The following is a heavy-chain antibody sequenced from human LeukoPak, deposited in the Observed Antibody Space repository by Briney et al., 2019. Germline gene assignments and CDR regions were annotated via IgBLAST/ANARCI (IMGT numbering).Heavy chain of an antibody. CDR2: IYTSGST. J-gene: IGHJ5*02. V-gene: IGHV4-4*02. CDR3: ARVEDSGYDYRGRFDP. Sequence: SETLSLTCAVSGGSISSSNWWSWVRQPPGKGLEWIGRIYTSGSTNYNPSLKSRVTISVDTSKNQFSLKLSSVTAADTAVYYCARVEDSGYDYRGRFDPWGQGTLVTVSS. D-gene: IGHD5-12*01. CDR1: GGSISSSNW.